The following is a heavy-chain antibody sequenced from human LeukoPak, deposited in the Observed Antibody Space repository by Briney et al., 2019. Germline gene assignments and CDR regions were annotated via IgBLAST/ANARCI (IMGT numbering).Heavy chain of an antibody. V-gene: IGHV3-23*01. CDR2: ISGSGGST. D-gene: IGHD5-12*01. Sequence: PGGSLRLSCEVSGFTFRSYAMTWVRQAPGKGLEWVSFISGSGGSTYYADSVKGRFTISKDKSRNTLFLQMNSLRAEDTAVYYCATVPRSGYYYFDYWGQGTLVTVSS. J-gene: IGHJ4*02. CDR1: GFTFRSYA. CDR3: ATVPRSGYYYFDY.